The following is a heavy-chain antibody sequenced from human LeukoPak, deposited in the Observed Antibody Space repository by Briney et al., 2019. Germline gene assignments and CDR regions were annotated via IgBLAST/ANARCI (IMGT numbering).Heavy chain of an antibody. CDR2: IYGSGVSI. CDR3: AKDLGWELPAEAY. CDR1: GFTFEKYV. V-gene: IGHV3-23*01. J-gene: IGHJ4*02. D-gene: IGHD1-26*01. Sequence: GGSLRLSCVASGFTFEKYVMNWVRQAPGKGLEWLATIYGSGVSISYADSGKGRFTISRDNSKNTLYLQMNSLRAEDTAMYFCAKDLGWELPAEAYWGQGILVTVSS.